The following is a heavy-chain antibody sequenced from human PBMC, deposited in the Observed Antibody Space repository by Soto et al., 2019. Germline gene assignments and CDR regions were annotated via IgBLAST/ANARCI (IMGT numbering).Heavy chain of an antibody. CDR2: INHSGST. Sequence: SETLSLTCAVYGGSFSGYYWSWIRQPPGKGLEWIGEINHSGSTNYNPSLKSRVTISVDTSKNQFSLKLGSVTAADTAVYYCARGNSGYDYGGDDYYYGMDVWGQGTTVTVSS. CDR1: GGSFSGYY. J-gene: IGHJ6*02. V-gene: IGHV4-34*01. D-gene: IGHD5-12*01. CDR3: ARGNSGYDYGGDDYYYGMDV.